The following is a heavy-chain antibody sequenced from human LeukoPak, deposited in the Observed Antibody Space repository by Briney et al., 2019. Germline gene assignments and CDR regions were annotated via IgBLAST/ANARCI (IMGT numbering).Heavy chain of an antibody. Sequence: ASVKVSCKASGYTFTSYGISWVRQAPGQGLEWMGWISAYNGNTNYAQKFQGRVTMTEDTSTDTAYMELSSLRSEDTAVYYCATLHGVGAIDYWGQGTLVTVSS. V-gene: IGHV1-18*01. CDR2: ISAYNGNT. J-gene: IGHJ4*02. CDR3: ATLHGVGAIDY. D-gene: IGHD1-26*01. CDR1: GYTFTSYG.